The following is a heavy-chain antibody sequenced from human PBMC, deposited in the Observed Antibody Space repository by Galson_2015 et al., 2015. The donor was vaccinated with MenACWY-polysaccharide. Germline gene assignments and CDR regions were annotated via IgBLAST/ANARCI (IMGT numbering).Heavy chain of an antibody. V-gene: IGHV3-74*01. CDR3: ARQPTYYGSG. Sequence: SLRLSCAASGFTFSSYWMHWVRQVPGQGLVWVSRINSDGSSTSYADSVKGRFTISRDNAKNTLYLQMNSLRAEDTAVYYCARQPTYYGSGWGQGTLVTVS. CDR1: GFTFSSYW. J-gene: IGHJ4*02. CDR2: INSDGSST. D-gene: IGHD3-10*01.